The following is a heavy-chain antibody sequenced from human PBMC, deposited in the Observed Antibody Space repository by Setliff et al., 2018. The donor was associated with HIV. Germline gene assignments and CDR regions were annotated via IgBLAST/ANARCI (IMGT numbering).Heavy chain of an antibody. J-gene: IGHJ6*02. CDR2: ERYDGTNK. Sequence: GGSLRLSCAASAFTFSNYGMHWVRQAPGKGLEWVAFERYDGTNKYYSDSLKGRFTISRDNSKNTLYLQMNSLRAEDTAVYYCAKTLPTLYPPHDYYFAMDVWGQGTTVTVSS. CDR3: AKTLPTLYPPHDYYFAMDV. D-gene: IGHD2-15*01. V-gene: IGHV3-30*02. CDR1: AFTFSNYG.